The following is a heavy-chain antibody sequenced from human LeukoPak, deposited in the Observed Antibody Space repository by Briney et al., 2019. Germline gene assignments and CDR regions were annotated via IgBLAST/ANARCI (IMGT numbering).Heavy chain of an antibody. Sequence: GGSLRLSCSAFGFTFSSYAMSWVRQAPRKGLEWVSAISGSGGSTYYADSVKGRFTISRDNSKNTLYLQMNSLRAEDTAVYYCARIAASKDLCFDYWGQGTLVTVSS. CDR1: GFTFSSYA. D-gene: IGHD6-25*01. CDR2: ISGSGGST. J-gene: IGHJ4*02. V-gene: IGHV3-23*01. CDR3: ARIAASKDLCFDY.